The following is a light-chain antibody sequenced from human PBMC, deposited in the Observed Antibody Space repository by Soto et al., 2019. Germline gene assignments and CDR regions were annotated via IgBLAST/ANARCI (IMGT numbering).Light chain of an antibody. CDR3: QQYGHSLSLT. J-gene: IGKJ5*01. Sequence: VMTQSPDTLSASPGERVSLSCRASQSVNHNLAWYQEKPGQAPRLLIYGASNRATGIPDRFSGSGSGTDFSLTISRLEPEDFALYYCQQYGHSLSLTFGQGTRLEIK. CDR1: QSVNHN. V-gene: IGKV3-20*01. CDR2: GAS.